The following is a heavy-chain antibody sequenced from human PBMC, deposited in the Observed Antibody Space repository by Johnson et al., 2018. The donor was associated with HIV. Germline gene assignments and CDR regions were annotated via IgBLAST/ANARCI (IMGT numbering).Heavy chain of an antibody. CDR2: ISSSGSTI. CDR3: ARASLEWLLSLVPLGAFDI. D-gene: IGHD3-3*01. J-gene: IGHJ3*02. V-gene: IGHV3-11*04. Sequence: QVLLVESGGGLVKPGGSLRLSCAASGFTFSDYYMSWIRQAPGKGLEWVSYISSSGSTIYYADSVKGRFTISRDNAKNSLYLQMNSLRAEDTAVYYCARASLEWLLSLVPLGAFDIWGQGTMVTVSS. CDR1: GFTFSDYY.